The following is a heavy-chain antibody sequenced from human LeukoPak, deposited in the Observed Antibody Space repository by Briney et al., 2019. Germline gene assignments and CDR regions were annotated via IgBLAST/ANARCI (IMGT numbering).Heavy chain of an antibody. CDR3: ARGGNWNPESTFDY. V-gene: IGHV4-30-2*01. CDR1: GGSISSGGYY. J-gene: IGHJ4*02. D-gene: IGHD1-20*01. Sequence: MTSQTLSLTCTVSGGSISSGGYYWSWIRQPPGKGLEWIGYIYHSGSTYYNPSLKSRVTISVDRSKNQFSLKLSSVTAADTAVYYCARGGNWNPESTFDYWGQGTLVTVSS. CDR2: IYHSGST.